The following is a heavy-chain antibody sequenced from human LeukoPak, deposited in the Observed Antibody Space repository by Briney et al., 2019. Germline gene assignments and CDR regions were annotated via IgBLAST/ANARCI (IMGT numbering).Heavy chain of an antibody. CDR3: ARDDPDDYGDIGDDY. D-gene: IGHD4-17*01. CDR1: GYTCTGYY. V-gene: IGHV1-2*02. Sequence: ASVKVSCKASGYTCTGYYMHWVRQAPGQGIERMGWINPNSGGTNYAQKFQGRVTMTRDTSISTAYMELSRLRSDDTAVYYCARDDPDDYGDIGDDYWGQGTLVTVSS. CDR2: INPNSGGT. J-gene: IGHJ4*02.